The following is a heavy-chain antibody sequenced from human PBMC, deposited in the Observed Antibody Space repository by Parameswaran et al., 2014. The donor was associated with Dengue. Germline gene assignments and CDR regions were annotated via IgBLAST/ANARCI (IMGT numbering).Heavy chain of an antibody. Sequence: SETLSLTCTVSGGSISSRSYHWGWIRQPPGKGLEWIGSIYYNGITYYNPSLKSRVTISVDTSNNQFSLKLSSVTAADTAVYYCARAPRKNYGSAFYYYYGMDVWGPRDHGHRLL. CDR2: IYYNGIT. CDR3: ARAPRKNYGSAFYYYYGMDV. CDR1: GGSISSRSYH. V-gene: IGHV4-39*01. D-gene: IGHD4-17*01. J-gene: IGHJ6*01.